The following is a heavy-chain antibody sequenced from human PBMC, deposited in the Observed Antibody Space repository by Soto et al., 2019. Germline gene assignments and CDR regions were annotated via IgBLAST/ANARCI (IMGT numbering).Heavy chain of an antibody. V-gene: IGHV1-18*01. Sequence: ASVKVSCKDSGYTFTIYGISWVRQAPGQGLEWMGWISAYNGNTNYAQKLQGRVTMTTDTSTSTAYMELRSLRSDDTAVYYCARVLAVAGRHYFGYWGQGTLVTVSS. J-gene: IGHJ4*02. D-gene: IGHD6-19*01. CDR3: ARVLAVAGRHYFGY. CDR1: GYTFTIYG. CDR2: ISAYNGNT.